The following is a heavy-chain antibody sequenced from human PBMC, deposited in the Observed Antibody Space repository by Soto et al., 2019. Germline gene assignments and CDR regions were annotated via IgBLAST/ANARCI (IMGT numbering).Heavy chain of an antibody. CDR1: GGTFNSNS. D-gene: IGHD6-13*01. CDR2: IIPIFGSA. V-gene: IGHV1-69*12. J-gene: IGHJ6*02. CDR3: ARNPLSSAAEINYGMDV. Sequence: QVQLVQSGAEVKKPGSSVKVSCKASGGTFNSNSLSWVRQAPGQGLEWMGGIIPIFGSATYAQKFQGRVTITADEPTSTAYMEVSSLRYEDTAVYYSARNPLSSAAEINYGMDVWGQGTTVTVSS.